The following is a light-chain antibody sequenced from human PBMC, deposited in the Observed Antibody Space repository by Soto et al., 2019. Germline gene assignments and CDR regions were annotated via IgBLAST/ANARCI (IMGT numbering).Light chain of an antibody. CDR1: QSVSNNY. CDR2: GAS. Sequence: EIVLTQSPGTLSLSPGERATLSCRASQSVSNNYLTWYQQKPGQAPRLLIYGASSRATGIPDRFSGYGSGTDFPLTISRLEPEDFAVYYCLQYGSSPRTFGQGTKVEIK. V-gene: IGKV3-20*01. CDR3: LQYGSSPRT. J-gene: IGKJ1*01.